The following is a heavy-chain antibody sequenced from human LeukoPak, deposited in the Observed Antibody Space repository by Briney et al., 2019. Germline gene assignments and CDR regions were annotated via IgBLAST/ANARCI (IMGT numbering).Heavy chain of an antibody. CDR3: ATGPTWLDP. Sequence: SETLSLTCTVSGYSISSGYHWDWIRQPPGKGLEWIGRIDATGSSIYNPSLRSRVTMSLDTSKNQFSLNLSSVTAADTAVYYCATGPTWLDPWGQGTLVTVSP. J-gene: IGHJ5*02. CDR1: GYSISSGYH. CDR2: IDATGSS. V-gene: IGHV4-38-2*02.